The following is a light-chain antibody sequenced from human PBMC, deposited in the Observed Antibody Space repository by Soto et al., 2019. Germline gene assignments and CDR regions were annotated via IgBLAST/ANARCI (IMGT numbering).Light chain of an antibody. V-gene: IGKV3-20*01. J-gene: IGKJ3*01. CDR2: GAS. Sequence: DIVLTQSPGTLSLSPGERATLSCRASQTVSSNNLAWYQQKRGQAPRLLIYGASSRAAAIPDRFRGSGSGTDCSLIISGLAPEDCAVYYCQHYGSSPFTFGPGTAVDIK. CDR3: QHYGSSPFT. CDR1: QTVSSNN.